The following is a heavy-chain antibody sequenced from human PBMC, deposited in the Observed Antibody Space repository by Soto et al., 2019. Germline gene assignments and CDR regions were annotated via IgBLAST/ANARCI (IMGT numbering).Heavy chain of an antibody. D-gene: IGHD3-16*01. V-gene: IGHV3-30-3*01. CDR1: GFTFSSYA. Sequence: QSGGSLRLSCAASGFTFSSYAMHWVRQAPGKGLEWVAVISYDGSNKYYADSVKGRFTISRDNSKNTLYLQMNSLRAEDTAVYYCARARLIRSKGYFDYWGQGTLVTVSS. CDR2: ISYDGSNK. CDR3: ARARLIRSKGYFDY. J-gene: IGHJ4*02.